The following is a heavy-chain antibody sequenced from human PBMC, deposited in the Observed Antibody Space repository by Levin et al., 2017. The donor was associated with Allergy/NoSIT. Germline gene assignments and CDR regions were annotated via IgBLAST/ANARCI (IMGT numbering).Heavy chain of an antibody. CDR3: ASDGIAAAGHFDY. J-gene: IGHJ4*02. Sequence: LSLTCAASGFTFSSYSMNWVRQAPGKGLEWVSSISSSSSYIYYADSVKGRFTISRDNAKNSLYLQMNSLRAEDTAVYYCASDGIAAAGHFDYWGQGTLVTVSS. D-gene: IGHD6-13*01. CDR1: GFTFSSYS. CDR2: ISSSSSYI. V-gene: IGHV3-21*01.